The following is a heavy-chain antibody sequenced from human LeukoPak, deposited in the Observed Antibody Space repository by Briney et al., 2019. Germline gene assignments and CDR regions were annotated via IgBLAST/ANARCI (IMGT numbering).Heavy chain of an antibody. CDR2: ISGSGGNT. CDR3: AKVVGTGTTPTDY. J-gene: IGHJ4*02. V-gene: IGHV3-23*01. D-gene: IGHD1-1*01. CDR1: GFTFSNYA. Sequence: GGSLRLSCAASGFTFSNYAMTWVRQAPGQGLEWGSVISGSGGNTDYADSVKGRFTTARDNSKNTRSLQMNILRSEDTAVYYCAKVVGTGTTPTDYWGQGTLVTVSS.